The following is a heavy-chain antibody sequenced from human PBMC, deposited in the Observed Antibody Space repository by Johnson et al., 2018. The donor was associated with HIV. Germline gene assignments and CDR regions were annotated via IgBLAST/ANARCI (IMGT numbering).Heavy chain of an antibody. CDR2: ISTDGNNK. CDR3: ANGRAWELLSELEREYTEFEE. D-gene: IGHD1-26*01. V-gene: IGHV3-30*04. Sequence: QVQLVESGGGVVQPGRSLRLSCAASGFTFSSYAMHWVRQAPGKGLEWVAVISTDGNNKYYAYSVKGRFTISRDNSKNTLYLQMNSLSAEDTAVYYCANGRAWELLSELEREYTEFEEWCQGTMVSVSS. CDR1: GFTFSSYA. J-gene: IGHJ3*01.